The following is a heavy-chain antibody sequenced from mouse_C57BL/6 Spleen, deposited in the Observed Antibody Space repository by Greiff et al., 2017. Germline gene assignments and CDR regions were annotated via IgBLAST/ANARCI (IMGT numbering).Heavy chain of an antibody. D-gene: IGHD2-1*01. CDR3: ARRDGGNVDY. CDR2: IYPGSGNT. Sequence: VQLQQSGPELVKPGASVKISCKASGYSFTSYYIHWVKQRPGQGLEWIGWIYPGSGNTKYNEKFKGKATLTADTSSSTAYMQLSSLTSEDSAVYYCARRDGGNVDYWGQGTTLTVSS. V-gene: IGHV1-66*01. J-gene: IGHJ2*01. CDR1: GYSFTSYY.